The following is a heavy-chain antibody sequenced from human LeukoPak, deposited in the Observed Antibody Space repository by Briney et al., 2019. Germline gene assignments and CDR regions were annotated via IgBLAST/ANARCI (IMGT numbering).Heavy chain of an antibody. Sequence: GASVKVSCKASGYTFTGYYMHWVRQAPGQGLEWMGWINPNSGGTNYAQKFQGRVTMTRDTSTSTFYMELSRLTYDDTAVYFCASGGSTSFDFWGQGTLVTVSS. CDR3: ASGGSTSFDF. V-gene: IGHV1-2*02. D-gene: IGHD3-3*01. CDR1: GYTFTGYY. J-gene: IGHJ4*02. CDR2: INPNSGGT.